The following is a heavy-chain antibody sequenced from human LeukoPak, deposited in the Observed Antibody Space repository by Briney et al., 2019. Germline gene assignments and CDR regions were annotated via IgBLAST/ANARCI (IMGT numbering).Heavy chain of an antibody. V-gene: IGHV3-30*18. D-gene: IGHD5-18*01. J-gene: IGHJ4*02. CDR1: GFTYSSYG. Sequence: GGSLRLSCAASGFTYSSYGMHWVRQAPGKGLEWVAVISYDGSNKYYADSVKGRFTISRDNSKNTLYLQMNSLRAEDTAVYYCAKCGYSYDTFDYWGQGTLVTVSS. CDR2: ISYDGSNK. CDR3: AKCGYSYDTFDY.